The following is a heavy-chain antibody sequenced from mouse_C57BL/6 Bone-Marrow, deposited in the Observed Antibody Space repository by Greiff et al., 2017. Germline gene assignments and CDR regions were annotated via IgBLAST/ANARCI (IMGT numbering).Heavy chain of an antibody. CDR2: ISSGGSYT. V-gene: IGHV5-6*01. CDR3: ARRGYGSSS. J-gene: IGHJ4*01. D-gene: IGHD1-1*01. Sequence: EVQLVESGGDLVKPGGSLKLSCAASGYTFSSYGMSWVRQTPDKRLEWVATISSGGSYTYYPDSVKGRFTISRDNAKNTLYLQMSSLKSEDTAMYYCARRGYGSSSWGQGTSVTVSS. CDR1: GYTFSSYG.